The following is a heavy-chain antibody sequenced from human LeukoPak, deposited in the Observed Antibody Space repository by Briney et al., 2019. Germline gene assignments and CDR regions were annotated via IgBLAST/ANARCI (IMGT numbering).Heavy chain of an antibody. CDR3: ARGGVNPVDH. D-gene: IGHD1-14*01. V-gene: IGHV3-74*01. CDR2: MNEYSTTI. CDR1: GFPFNSFW. Sequence: GGSLRPSCAASGFPFNSFWMHWVRQAPGKGLVWVSDMNEYSTTIRHADSVKGRFTISRDNAKSILYLQMNNLRAEDTAMYFCARGGVNPVDHWGQGTLVTVSS. J-gene: IGHJ4*02.